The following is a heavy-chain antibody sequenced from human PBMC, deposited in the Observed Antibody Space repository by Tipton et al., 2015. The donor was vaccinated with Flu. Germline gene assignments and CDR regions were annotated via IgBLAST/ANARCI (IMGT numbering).Heavy chain of an antibody. CDR3: ARRDYSNYVSDPKSWFDP. CDR2: VSRTGST. CDR1: GYSISSCYY. D-gene: IGHD4-11*01. V-gene: IGHV4-38-2*02. Sequence: TLSLTCSVSGYSISSCYYWALIRPFPGTGLAWLGTVSRTGSTIYNPSLKSRFTISIDTSKNQFSLNMRSVTAADMAVYYCARRDYSNYVSDPKSWFDPWGQGTLVAVSS. J-gene: IGHJ5*02.